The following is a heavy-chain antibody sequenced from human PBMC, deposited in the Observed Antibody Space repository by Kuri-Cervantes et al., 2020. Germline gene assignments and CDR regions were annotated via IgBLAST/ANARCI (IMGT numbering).Heavy chain of an antibody. CDR2: INPSGGST. D-gene: IGHD6-19*01. V-gene: IGHV1-46*01. CDR3: ASGSWLEVEGIYYYYGMDV. Sequence: ASVKVSCKASGGTFSSYAISWVRQAPGQGLEWMGIINPSGGSTSYAQKFQGRVTMTRDTSTSTVYMELSSLRSEDTAVYYCASGSWLEVEGIYYYYGMDVWGQGTTVTVSS. J-gene: IGHJ6*02. CDR1: GGTFSSYA.